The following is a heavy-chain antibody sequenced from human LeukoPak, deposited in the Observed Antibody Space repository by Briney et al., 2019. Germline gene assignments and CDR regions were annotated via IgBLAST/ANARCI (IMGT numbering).Heavy chain of an antibody. CDR2: ISYDGSNK. CDR3: ARDFLEWELLTGPFDP. Sequence: GGSLRLSCAASGFTFSSYAMHWVRQAPGKGLEWVAVISYDGSNKYYADSVKGRFTISKDNSKNTLYLQMNSLRAEDTAVYYCARDFLEWELLTGPFDPWGQGTLVTVSS. V-gene: IGHV3-30-3*01. CDR1: GFTFSSYA. D-gene: IGHD1-26*01. J-gene: IGHJ5*02.